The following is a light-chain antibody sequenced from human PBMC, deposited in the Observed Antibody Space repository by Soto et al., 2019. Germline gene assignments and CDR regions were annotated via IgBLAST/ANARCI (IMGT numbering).Light chain of an antibody. CDR3: QQRSNWWT. CDR1: QSVRSY. V-gene: IGKV3-11*01. CDR2: DTS. J-gene: IGKJ1*01. Sequence: EIVLTQSPATLSLSPGERATLSCRASQSVRSYLGWYQQKPGQAPRLLIYDTSNRATGIPARFSGSGSGIDFTLTISSLEPEDFAVYYCQQRSNWWTFGQGTKVEIK.